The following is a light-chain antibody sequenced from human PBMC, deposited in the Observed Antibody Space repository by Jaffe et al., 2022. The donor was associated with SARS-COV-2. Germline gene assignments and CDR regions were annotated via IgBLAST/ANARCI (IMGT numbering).Light chain of an antibody. CDR3: QAWDNRNVI. CDR2: QDN. J-gene: IGLJ2*01. CDR1: KLGDKY. V-gene: IGLV3-1*01. Sequence: SYELTQPPSVSVSPGQTASITCSGDKLGDKYASWYQQKPGQSPVVVIYQDNKRPSGIPERFSGSNSGNTATLTISGTQAMDEADYYCQAWDNRNVIFGGGTKLTVL.